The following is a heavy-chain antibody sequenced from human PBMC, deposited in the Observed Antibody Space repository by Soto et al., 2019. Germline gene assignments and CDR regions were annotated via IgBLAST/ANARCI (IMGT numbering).Heavy chain of an antibody. CDR3: ARDFYAQPATTVTTLAVDF. V-gene: IGHV1-18*01. Sequence: ASVKVSCKASGYTFTSYGISWVRQAPGQGLEWMGWTSAYNGNTNYAQKLQGRVTMTTDTSTSKAYMVLRSLRSDDTAVYYCARDFYAQPATTVTTLAVDFWGQGTLVTVSS. D-gene: IGHD4-17*01. CDR1: GYTFTSYG. J-gene: IGHJ4*02. CDR2: TSAYNGNT.